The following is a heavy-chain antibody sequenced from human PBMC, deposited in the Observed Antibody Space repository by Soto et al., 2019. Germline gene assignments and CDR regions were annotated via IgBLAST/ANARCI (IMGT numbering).Heavy chain of an antibody. J-gene: IGHJ4*02. V-gene: IGHV4-30-4*01. D-gene: IGHD3-3*01. CDR3: ARAVPMKTYYDCWSGRIHFDY. CDR1: GGSISSGDYY. CDR2: IYYSGST. Sequence: QVQLQESGPGLVKPSQTLSLTCTVSGGSISSGDYYWSWIRQPPGKGLEWIGYIYYSGSTYYNPSLKSRVTISVDTSKNQFSLKLSSVTAADTAVYYFARAVPMKTYYDCWSGRIHFDYWGQGTLVTVSS.